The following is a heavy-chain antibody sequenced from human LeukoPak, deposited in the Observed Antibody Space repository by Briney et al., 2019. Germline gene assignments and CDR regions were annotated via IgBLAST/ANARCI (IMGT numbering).Heavy chain of an antibody. J-gene: IGHJ3*02. CDR1: GFTFSSYS. Sequence: PGGSLRLSCAASGFTFSSYSMNWVRQAPGKGLEWVSYISSSSSTIYYADSVKGRFTISRDNSKNTLYLQMNSLRAEDTAVYYCAKDNTIFGVVSHAFDIWGQGTMVTVSS. CDR3: AKDNTIFGVVSHAFDI. CDR2: ISSSSSTI. V-gene: IGHV3-48*01. D-gene: IGHD3-3*01.